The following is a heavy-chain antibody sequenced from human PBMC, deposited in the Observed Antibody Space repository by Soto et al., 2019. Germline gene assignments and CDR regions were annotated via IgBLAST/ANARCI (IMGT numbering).Heavy chain of an antibody. CDR1: GGSMRNYF. CDR2: IHYSGTT. V-gene: IGHV4-59*01. D-gene: IGHD6-13*01. CDR3: AAGEASSRNLAPYYLDF. J-gene: IGHJ4*02. Sequence: SETLSLTCTVSGGSMRNYFWTWIRRPPGKGLEWIGYIHYSGTTSFFPSYNPSLRSRVTISEDTSKNQFSLKLLSVTTADTAVYFCAAGEASSRNLAPYYLDFWGQGTLVTVSS.